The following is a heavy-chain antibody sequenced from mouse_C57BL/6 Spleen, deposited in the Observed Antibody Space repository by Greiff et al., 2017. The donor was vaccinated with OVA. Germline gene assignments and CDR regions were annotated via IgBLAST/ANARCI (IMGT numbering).Heavy chain of an antibody. Sequence: EVHLVESGEGLVKPGGSLKLSCAASGFTFSSYAMSWVRQTPEKRLEWVAYISSGGDYIYYADTVKGRFTISRDNARNTLYLQMSSLKSEDTAMYYCTRPYGSISYFDYWGQGTTLTVSS. J-gene: IGHJ2*01. CDR3: TRPYGSISYFDY. D-gene: IGHD1-1*01. CDR1: GFTFSSYA. CDR2: ISSGGDYI. V-gene: IGHV5-9-1*02.